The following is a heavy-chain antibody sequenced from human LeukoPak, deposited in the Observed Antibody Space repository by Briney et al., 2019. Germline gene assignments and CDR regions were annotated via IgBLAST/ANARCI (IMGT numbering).Heavy chain of an antibody. J-gene: IGHJ3*02. CDR2: ISGSGGST. D-gene: IGHD3-16*02. CDR1: GFTFSSYA. CDR3: AKERGDYVWGSYRYTAHAFDI. V-gene: IGHV3-23*01. Sequence: PGGSLRLSCAASGFTFSSYAMSWVRQAPGKGLEWVSAISGSGGSTYYADSVKGRFAISRDNSKNTLYLQMNSLRAEDTAVYYCAKERGDYVWGSYRYTAHAFDIWGRGTMVTVSS.